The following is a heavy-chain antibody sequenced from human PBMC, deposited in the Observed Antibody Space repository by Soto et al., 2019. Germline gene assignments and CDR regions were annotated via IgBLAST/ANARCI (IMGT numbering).Heavy chain of an antibody. CDR1: VYTFASYA. CDR2: ISAYNGNT. Sequence: GASVKVSCKASVYTFASYAISWMRQAPGQGLEWMGWISAYNGNTNYAQKLQGRVTMTTDTSTSTAYMELRSLRSDDTAVYYCARDPPPPDYWGQGILVTVSS. V-gene: IGHV1-18*01. CDR3: ARDPPPPDY. J-gene: IGHJ4*02.